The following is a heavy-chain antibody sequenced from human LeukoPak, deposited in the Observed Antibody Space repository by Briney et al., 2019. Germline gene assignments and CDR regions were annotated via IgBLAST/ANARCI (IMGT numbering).Heavy chain of an antibody. CDR1: GGTFSSYA. J-gene: IGHJ4*02. CDR2: IIPIFGTA. CDR3: ARRRYYDSSGYYYFDY. D-gene: IGHD3-22*01. Sequence: GASVKVSCKASGGTFSSYAISWVRQAPGQGLEWMGGIIPIFGTANYAQKFQGRVTITTDESTSTAYMELSSLRSEDTAVYYCARRRYYDSSGYYYFDYWGQGTLVTVPS. V-gene: IGHV1-69*05.